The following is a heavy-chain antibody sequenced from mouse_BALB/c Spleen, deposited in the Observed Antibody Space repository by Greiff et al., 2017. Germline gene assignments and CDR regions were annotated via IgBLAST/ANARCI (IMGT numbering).Heavy chain of an antibody. J-gene: IGHJ1*01. CDR1: GYTFTSYW. Sequence: VQLQQSGAELVKPGASVKLSCKASGYTFTSYWMHWVKQRPGQGLEWIGEINPSNGRTNYNEKFKSKATLTVDKSSSTAYMQLSSLTSEDSAVYYCARKGSYWYFDVWGAGTTVTVSS. CDR3: ARKGSYWYFDV. V-gene: IGHV1S81*02. CDR2: INPSNGRT.